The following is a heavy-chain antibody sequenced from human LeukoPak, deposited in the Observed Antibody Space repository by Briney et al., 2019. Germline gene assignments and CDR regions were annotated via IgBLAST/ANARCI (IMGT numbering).Heavy chain of an antibody. V-gene: IGHV1-18*01. CDR2: INTHNGNT. D-gene: IGHD6-13*01. CDR3: ARDTPQHLKRYDY. CDR1: GYNFDKFG. Sequence: GASVKVSCKASGYNFDKFGIAWVRQAPGQGLEWMGWINTHNGNTKYAQQYQGRVTMTTDTSTSTVYMELRSLRSDDTAVYFCARDTPQHLKRYDYWGQGTLVTVSS. J-gene: IGHJ4*02.